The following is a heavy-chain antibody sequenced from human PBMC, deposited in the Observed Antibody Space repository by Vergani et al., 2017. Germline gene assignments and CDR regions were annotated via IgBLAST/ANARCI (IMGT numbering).Heavy chain of an antibody. CDR1: GGSFSGYY. CDR2: INHSGST. V-gene: IGHV4-34*01. Sequence: QVQLQQWGAGLLKPSETLSLTCAVYGGSFSGYYWSWIRQPPGKGLEWIGEINHSGSTNYNPSLKSRVTISVDTSKNQFSLKLSSVTAADTAVYYCARSKRGHGGRHYYYYMDVWGKGP. D-gene: IGHD5-12*01. CDR3: ARSKRGHGGRHYYYYMDV. J-gene: IGHJ6*03.